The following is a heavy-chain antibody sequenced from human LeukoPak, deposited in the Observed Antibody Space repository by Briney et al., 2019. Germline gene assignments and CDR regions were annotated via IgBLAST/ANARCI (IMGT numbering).Heavy chain of an antibody. CDR2: ISGSGGSA. Sequence: PGGSLRLSCAASGFTFSSYGMSWVRQAPGKGLEWVSAISGSGGSAYYADSVKGRFTISRDNSKNTLYLQMNSLRAEDTAVYYCAKDRLYYGDAFDIWGQGTMVTVSS. V-gene: IGHV3-23*01. J-gene: IGHJ3*02. D-gene: IGHD3-3*01. CDR1: GFTFSSYG. CDR3: AKDRLYYGDAFDI.